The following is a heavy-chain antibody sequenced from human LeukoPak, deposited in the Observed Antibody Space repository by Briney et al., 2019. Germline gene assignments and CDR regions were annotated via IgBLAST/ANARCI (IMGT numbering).Heavy chain of an antibody. Sequence: GGSLRLSCVVSGFRFSNSWMYWVREAPGKGVEGGANKKKDGSGISYVDSVKVGLIISRDNAINSLYLQMNSLRGEDTAVYFCAGGNSIDVWGKGTAVTVSS. CDR3: AGGNSIDV. V-gene: IGHV3-7*03. D-gene: IGHD3-16*01. J-gene: IGHJ6*04. CDR1: GFRFSNSW. CDR2: KKKDGSGI.